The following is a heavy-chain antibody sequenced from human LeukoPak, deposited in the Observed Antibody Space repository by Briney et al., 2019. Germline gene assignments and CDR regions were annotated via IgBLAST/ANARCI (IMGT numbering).Heavy chain of an antibody. J-gene: IGHJ4*02. Sequence: GASVKVSCKASGYTFTGYHMHWVRRAPGQGLEGMGRINPNSGDTNYAQKFQGRVTMTRDTSISTAYMELSRLRSDDTAVYYCARDYCSSTSCLFDYWGQGTLVTVSS. CDR3: ARDYCSSTSCLFDY. CDR2: INPNSGDT. CDR1: GYTFTGYH. D-gene: IGHD2-2*01. V-gene: IGHV1-2*06.